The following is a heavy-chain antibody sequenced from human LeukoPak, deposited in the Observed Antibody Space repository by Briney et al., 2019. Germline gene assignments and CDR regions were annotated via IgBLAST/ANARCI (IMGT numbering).Heavy chain of an antibody. J-gene: IGHJ3*02. CDR2: INVGNGNT. CDR3: ARDHFQDHVWGSYRRSSDALDI. D-gene: IGHD3-16*02. V-gene: IGHV1-3*01. CDR1: GYTFINHA. Sequence: ASVKVSCKASGYTFINHAMHWVRQAPGQRLEWMGWINVGNGNTKYSQRFQGRVTITRDTSASTAYMEMSSLISEDTAVYYCARDHFQDHVWGSYRRSSDALDIWGQGTMVIVSS.